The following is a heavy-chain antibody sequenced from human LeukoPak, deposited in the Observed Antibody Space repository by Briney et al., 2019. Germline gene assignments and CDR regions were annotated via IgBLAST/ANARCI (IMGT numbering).Heavy chain of an antibody. J-gene: IGHJ5*02. Sequence: GASVKVSCKTSGYSFIDYYIHWVRQAPGQGLEWMGWINPNSGGTNYAQKFQGRVTMTRDTSISTAYMELSRLRSDDTAVYYCANNWFDPWGQGTLVTVSS. CDR3: ANNWFDP. CDR2: INPNSGGT. V-gene: IGHV1-2*02. CDR1: GYSFIDYY.